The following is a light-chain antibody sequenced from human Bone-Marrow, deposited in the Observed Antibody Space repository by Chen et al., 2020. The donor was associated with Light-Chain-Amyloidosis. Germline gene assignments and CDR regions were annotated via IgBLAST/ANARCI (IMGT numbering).Light chain of an antibody. CDR3: QSYQGSSQGV. CDR1: SGRIATNY. Sequence: NFMLTQPHSVSESPGKTVIISCTRSSGRIATNYVQWYQQRPGSSPTTVIYEDDQRPSGVPDRCSGSIDRSSNAASLTISGLKTEDEADYYCQSYQGSSQGVFGGGTKLTVL. V-gene: IGLV6-57*01. CDR2: EDD. J-gene: IGLJ3*02.